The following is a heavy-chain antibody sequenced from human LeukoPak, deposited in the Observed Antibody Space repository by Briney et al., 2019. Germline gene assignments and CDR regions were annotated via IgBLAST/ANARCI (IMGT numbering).Heavy chain of an antibody. CDR2: IWYDGSNK. J-gene: IGHJ6*02. V-gene: IGHV3-33*01. CDR3: AREEFPQQLAPQALYYYYYYGMDV. Sequence: PGGSLRLSCAASGFTFSSYGMHWVRQAPGKGLEWVAVIWYDGSNKYYADSVKGRFTISRDNSKNTLYLQMNSLRAEDTAVYYCAREEFPQQLAPQALYYYYYYGMDVWGQGTTVTVSS. CDR1: GFTFSSYG. D-gene: IGHD6-13*01.